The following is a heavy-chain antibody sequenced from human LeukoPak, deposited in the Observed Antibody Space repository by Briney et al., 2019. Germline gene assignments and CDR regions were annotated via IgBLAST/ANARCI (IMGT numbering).Heavy chain of an antibody. CDR3: AKDGYSYGPKNFDY. V-gene: IGHV3-9*01. Sequence: PGRSLRLSCADSGFTFYDYAMHSVRHAPGKGLEWVSGISWNSGSIDYADSLKGRFTISRDNAKNSLYLQMNSLRAEDTALYYCAKDGYSYGPKNFDYWGQGTLVTVSS. CDR1: GFTFYDYA. J-gene: IGHJ4*02. CDR2: ISWNSGSI. D-gene: IGHD5-18*01.